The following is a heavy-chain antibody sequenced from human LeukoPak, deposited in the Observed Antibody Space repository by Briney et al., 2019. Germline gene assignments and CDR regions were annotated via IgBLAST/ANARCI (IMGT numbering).Heavy chain of an antibody. J-gene: IGHJ5*02. CDR1: GGSISSYY. V-gene: IGHV4-59*01. CDR3: ARAPLIAVAGRGWFDP. D-gene: IGHD6-19*01. CDR2: IYYSGST. Sequence: SETLSLTCTVSGGSISSYYWSWIRQPPGKGLEWIGYIYYSGSTNYNPSLKSQVTISVDTSKNQFSLKLSSVTAADTAVYYCARAPLIAVAGRGWFDPWGQGTPVTVSS.